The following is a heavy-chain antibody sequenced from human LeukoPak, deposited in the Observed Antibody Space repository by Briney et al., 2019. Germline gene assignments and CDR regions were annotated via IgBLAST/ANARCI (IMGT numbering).Heavy chain of an antibody. CDR3: ARDGRQEGRFEY. CDR1: GYTFTSYG. Sequence: GASVKVSCKASGYTFTSYGISWVRQAPGQGPEWMGWISAYNGNTYYAQNLQGRVTMTTDTSTSTAYMELRSLRSDDTAVYYCARDGRQEGRFEYWGQGTLVTVSS. J-gene: IGHJ4*02. V-gene: IGHV1-18*01. CDR2: ISAYNGNT.